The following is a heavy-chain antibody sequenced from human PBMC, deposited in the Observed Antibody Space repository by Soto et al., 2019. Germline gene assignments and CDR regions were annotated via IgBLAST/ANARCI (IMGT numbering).Heavy chain of an antibody. V-gene: IGHV3-48*03. Sequence: LRLSCAASGFSFSDYEMNWVRQTPGKGLEWLSYISSSGGTIKYADSVKGRFTISRDNAKNSLYLQMHSLRADDTAVYYCARDAFEVYYKFGLDVWGQGTPVTVSS. D-gene: IGHD1-20*01. CDR2: ISSSGGTI. J-gene: IGHJ6*02. CDR3: ARDAFEVYYKFGLDV. CDR1: GFSFSDYE.